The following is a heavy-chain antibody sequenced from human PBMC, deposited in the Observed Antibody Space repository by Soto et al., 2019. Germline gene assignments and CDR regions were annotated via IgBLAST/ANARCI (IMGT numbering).Heavy chain of an antibody. D-gene: IGHD3-22*01. CDR3: ARGPYYYDSSGYYY. J-gene: IGHJ4*02. Sequence: SLRLSCAASGFTFSDYYMNWTRQGPGKGLEWVSYISSSGSTIYYADSVEGRFTISRDNAKNSLYLQMNSLRAEDTAVYYCARGPYYYDSSGYYYWGQGTLVTVSS. CDR2: ISSSGSTI. CDR1: GFTFSDYY. V-gene: IGHV3-11*01.